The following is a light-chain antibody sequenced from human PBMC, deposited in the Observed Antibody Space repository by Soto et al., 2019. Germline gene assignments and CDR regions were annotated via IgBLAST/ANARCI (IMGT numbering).Light chain of an antibody. J-gene: IGLJ7*01. V-gene: IGLV2-11*01. Sequence: QSVLTQPRSVSGSPGQSVTISCTGTSSDVGGYNYVSWYQQHPGKAPKVMIYDVSKRPSGVPDRFSGSKSGNTASLTISGLQAEDEADYYCCSYAAAAVFGGGNQLTVL. CDR2: DVS. CDR3: CSYAAAAV. CDR1: SSDVGGYNY.